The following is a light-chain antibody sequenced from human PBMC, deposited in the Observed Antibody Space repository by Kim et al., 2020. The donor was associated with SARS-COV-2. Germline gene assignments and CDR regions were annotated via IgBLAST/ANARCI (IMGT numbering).Light chain of an antibody. CDR1: NIGSKS. Sequence: SYELTQPPSVSVAPGKTARITCGGNNIGSKSVHWYQQKPGQAPLVVLYYDTDRPSGIPERFSGSNSVNTATLAISRVEAGDEADYYCQVWDSRSDHPVFGGGTQLTVL. CDR2: YDT. V-gene: IGLV3-21*04. CDR3: QVWDSRSDHPV. J-gene: IGLJ3*02.